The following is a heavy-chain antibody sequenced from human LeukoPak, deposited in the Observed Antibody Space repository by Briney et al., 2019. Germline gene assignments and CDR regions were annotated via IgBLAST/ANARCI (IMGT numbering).Heavy chain of an antibody. CDR2: INPKSGDT. J-gene: IGHJ4*02. CDR3: ATGRITVFGAIIPAVDS. CDR1: GYSFTDYY. D-gene: IGHD3-3*01. V-gene: IGHV1-2*02. Sequence: GASVKVSYKPSGYSFTDYYINWVRQAPGQGLEWMGRINPKSGDTDYSRRFQGRVTMTRDTSISTVNMELSRLMSDDTAVYYCATGRITVFGAIIPAVDSWGQGTLIVVSS.